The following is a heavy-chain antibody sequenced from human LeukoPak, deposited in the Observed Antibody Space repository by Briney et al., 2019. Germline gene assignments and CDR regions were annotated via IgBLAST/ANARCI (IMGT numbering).Heavy chain of an antibody. Sequence: GSLRLSCAASGFTFSSYAMHWVRQAPGKGLEWVAVISYDGSNKYYADSVKGRFTISRDNSKNTLYLQMNSLRAEDTAVYYCARVFLEWLLYYYMDVWGKGTTVTVSS. CDR1: GFTFSSYA. CDR3: ARVFLEWLLYYYMDV. D-gene: IGHD3-3*01. CDR2: ISYDGSNK. J-gene: IGHJ6*03. V-gene: IGHV3-30-3*01.